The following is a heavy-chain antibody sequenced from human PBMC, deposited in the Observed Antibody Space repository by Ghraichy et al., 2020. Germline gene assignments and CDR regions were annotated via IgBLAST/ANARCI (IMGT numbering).Heavy chain of an antibody. CDR2: ISSSGSTI. V-gene: IGHV3-11*04. Sequence: GGSLRLSCAASGFTFSDYYMSWIRQAPGKGLEWVSYISSSGSTIYYADSVKGRFTISRDNAKNSLYLQMNSLRAEDTAVYYCAALSYCSGGSCYSAEYFQHWGQGTLVTVSS. CDR1: GFTFSDYY. J-gene: IGHJ1*01. D-gene: IGHD2-15*01. CDR3: AALSYCSGGSCYSAEYFQH.